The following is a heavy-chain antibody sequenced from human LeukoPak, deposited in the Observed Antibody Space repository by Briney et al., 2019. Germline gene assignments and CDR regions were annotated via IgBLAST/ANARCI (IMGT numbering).Heavy chain of an antibody. CDR2: INHSGSS. D-gene: IGHD3-22*01. J-gene: IGHJ5*02. CDR1: GGSFSAYY. CDR3: ARDRYYYDSSGQSNCFDP. Sequence: SETLSLTCAVYGGSFSAYYWTWIRQPPGKGLEWIGEINHSGSSNYNSSLRSRVTISVDTSYKQFSLRLSSVTAADTAVYYCARDRYYYDSSGQSNCFDPWGQGTLVTVSS. V-gene: IGHV4-34*01.